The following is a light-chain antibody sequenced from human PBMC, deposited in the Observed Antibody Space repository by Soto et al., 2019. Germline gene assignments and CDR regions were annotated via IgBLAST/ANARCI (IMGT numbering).Light chain of an antibody. J-gene: IGKJ1*01. CDR1: QSVTSTY. CDR2: GAS. V-gene: IGKV3-20*01. Sequence: EVVLTQSPGTLSLSPGERATLSCRASQSVTSTYLAWYQQKPGQAPMLLIHGASNRATGIPDRFTGSGSGTNFTLTISRLEPEDFAVYCCQQNVIASLTFGQGTKVEIK. CDR3: QQNVIASLT.